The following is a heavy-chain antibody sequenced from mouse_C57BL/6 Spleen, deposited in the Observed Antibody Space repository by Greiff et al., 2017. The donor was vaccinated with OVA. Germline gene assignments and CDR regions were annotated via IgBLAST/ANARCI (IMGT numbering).Heavy chain of an antibody. V-gene: IGHV7-1*01. CDR2: SRNKANDYTT. CDR1: GFTFSDYY. D-gene: IGHD2-4*01. J-gene: IGHJ4*01. Sequence: EVKVVESGGGLVQPGRSLRLSCATSGFTFSDYYMEWVRQAPGKGLEWIAASRNKANDYTTEYSASVKGRFIVSRDTSQSILYLQMNALRAEDTAIYYCARDAGLRAMDYWGQGTSVTVSS. CDR3: ARDAGLRAMDY.